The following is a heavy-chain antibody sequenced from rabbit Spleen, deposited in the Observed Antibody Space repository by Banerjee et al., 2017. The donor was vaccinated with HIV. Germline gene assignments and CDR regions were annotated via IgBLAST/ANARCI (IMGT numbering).Heavy chain of an antibody. Sequence: EQLEESGGGLVKPEGSLTLTCKASGVSFSDRDVMCWVRQAPGKGLEWIACINTATGKAVYANWAKGRFTISKTSSTTVTLQMTRLTAADTATYFCARDTSSSFSSYGMDLWGPGTLVTVS. CDR1: GVSFSDRDV. V-gene: IGHV1S45*01. J-gene: IGHJ6*01. CDR3: ARDTSSSFSSYGMDL. D-gene: IGHD1-1*01. CDR2: INTATGKA.